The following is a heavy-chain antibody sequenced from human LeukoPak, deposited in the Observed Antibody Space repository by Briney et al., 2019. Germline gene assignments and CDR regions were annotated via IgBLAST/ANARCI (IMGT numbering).Heavy chain of an antibody. D-gene: IGHD3-22*01. Sequence: GGSLRPSCAASGFTFSSYAMSWVRQIPGKGLEWVSAISGSDAGTYYADSVKGRFTISRDNSKNTLYLQMNRLRAEDTAVYYCAKDHSSHLNYYDSSGWWGQGTLVTVSS. CDR1: GFTFSSYA. CDR3: AKDHSSHLNYYDSSGW. V-gene: IGHV3-23*01. CDR2: ISGSDAGT. J-gene: IGHJ4*02.